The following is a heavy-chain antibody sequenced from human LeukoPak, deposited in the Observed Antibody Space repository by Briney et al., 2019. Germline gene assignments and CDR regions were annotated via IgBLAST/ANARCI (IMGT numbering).Heavy chain of an antibody. CDR1: GFTFSSYS. D-gene: IGHD6-19*01. V-gene: IGHV3-21*04. Sequence: PGGSLRLSCAASGFTFSSYSMNWVRQAPGKGLEWVSSISSSSNYIYYADSVKGRFTISRDNSKNTLYLQMNSLRAEDTAVYYCAKEREYSSGWYGPAFDYWGQGTLVTVSS. J-gene: IGHJ4*02. CDR2: ISSSSNYI. CDR3: AKEREYSSGWYGPAFDY.